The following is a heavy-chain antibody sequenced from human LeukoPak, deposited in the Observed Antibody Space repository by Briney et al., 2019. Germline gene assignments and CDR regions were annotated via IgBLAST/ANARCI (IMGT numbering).Heavy chain of an antibody. CDR3: ARVSAYYDFWSGSSTFGY. D-gene: IGHD3-3*01. Sequence: PSETLSLTCTVSGGSISSGDYYWSWIRQPPGKGLEWIGYIYYSGSTYYNPSLKSRVTISVDTSKNQFSLKLSSVTAADTAVYYCARVSAYYDFWSGSSTFGYWGQGTLVTVSS. J-gene: IGHJ4*02. V-gene: IGHV4-30-4*08. CDR1: GGSISSGDYY. CDR2: IYYSGST.